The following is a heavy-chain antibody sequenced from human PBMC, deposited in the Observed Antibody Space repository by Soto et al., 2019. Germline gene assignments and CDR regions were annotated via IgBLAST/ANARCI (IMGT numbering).Heavy chain of an antibody. V-gene: IGHV4-39*01. D-gene: IGHD6-13*01. Sequence: PSETLSLTCTVSGGSISSGTYYWGWIRQPPGKGLEWIGSLYYSGTTTFYNPSLKSRVAISVDTSKNQFSLKLTSMTAADTAVYYCARQIYTHSWYGANWFDPWGQGTLVTVSS. CDR1: GGSISSGTYY. CDR2: LYYSGTTT. J-gene: IGHJ5*02. CDR3: ARQIYTHSWYGANWFDP.